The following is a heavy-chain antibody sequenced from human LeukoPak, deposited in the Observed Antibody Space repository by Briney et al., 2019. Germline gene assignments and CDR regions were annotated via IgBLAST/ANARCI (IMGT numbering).Heavy chain of an antibody. V-gene: IGHV3-23*01. CDR2: ISGSGGTT. CDR3: ARAAGTVGWYYFDC. J-gene: IGHJ4*02. CDR1: GFTFSSYA. Sequence: PGGSLRLSCAASGFTFSSYAMNWVRQAPGKGLEWVSGISGSGGTTYYADSVTGRFTISRDNSKNTLYLQMNSLRAEDTAVYYCARAAGTVGWYYFDCWGQGTLVTVSS. D-gene: IGHD6-13*01.